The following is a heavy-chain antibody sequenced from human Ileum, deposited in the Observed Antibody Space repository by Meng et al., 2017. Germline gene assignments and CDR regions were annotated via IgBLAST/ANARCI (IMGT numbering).Heavy chain of an antibody. CDR3: ARENTIFGVVWGSWFDP. J-gene: IGHJ5*02. CDR2: IYYSGST. Sequence: QVQLQESGPGLVKPSQTLSLTCTVSGGSISSGDYYWSWIRQPPGKGLEWIGYIYYSGSTYYNPSLKSRVTISVDTSKNQFSLKLSSVTAADTAVYYCARENTIFGVVWGSWFDPWGQGTLVTVSS. V-gene: IGHV4-30-4*01. D-gene: IGHD3-3*01. CDR1: GGSISSGDYY.